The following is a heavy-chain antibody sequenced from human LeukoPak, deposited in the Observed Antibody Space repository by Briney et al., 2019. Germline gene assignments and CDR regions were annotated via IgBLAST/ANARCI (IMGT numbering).Heavy chain of an antibody. CDR1: GGSISSGSYY. Sequence: SETLSLTCTVSGGSISSGSYYWSWIRQPAGKGLEWIGRIYTSGSTNYNPSLKSRVTLSVDTSRNQFSLKLSSVTAADTAVYYCARSGLGPFDYWGQGTLVTVSS. J-gene: IGHJ4*02. CDR2: IYTSGST. V-gene: IGHV4-61*02. D-gene: IGHD3-16*01. CDR3: ARSGLGPFDY.